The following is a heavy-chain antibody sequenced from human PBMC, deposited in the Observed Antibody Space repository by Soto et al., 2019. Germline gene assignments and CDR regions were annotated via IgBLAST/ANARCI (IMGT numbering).Heavy chain of an antibody. V-gene: IGHV4-4*02. D-gene: IGHD3-22*01. J-gene: IGHJ4*02. CDR1: GNSISNGDW. Sequence: PSESLSPTYDNSGNSISNGDWCIWVRQPPGKGLEWIGAIHPSGDTNYNPSLKSRLTISVDNFKNLFSLKLSSVTAADTAVYYCARQQFYYDSSGSLFDYWGQG. CDR3: ARQQFYYDSSGSLFDY. CDR2: IHPSGDT.